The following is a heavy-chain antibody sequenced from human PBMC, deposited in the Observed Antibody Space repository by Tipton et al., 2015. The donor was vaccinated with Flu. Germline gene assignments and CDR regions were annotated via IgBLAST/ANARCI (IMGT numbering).Heavy chain of an antibody. V-gene: IGHV3-74*01. CDR2: INREGSDT. Sequence: QLVQSGGGVVQPGRSLRLSCAASGFTFSNHWMHWVRQAPGKGLVWVARINREGSDTLSADSVKGRFTISRDNAKNTLHLQLSSLRPEDTAVYYCVRDRPQDDYTYHPMFDVWGQGTMVTVSS. J-gene: IGHJ3*01. D-gene: IGHD2-2*02. CDR1: GFTFSNHW. CDR3: VRDRPQDDYTYHPMFDV.